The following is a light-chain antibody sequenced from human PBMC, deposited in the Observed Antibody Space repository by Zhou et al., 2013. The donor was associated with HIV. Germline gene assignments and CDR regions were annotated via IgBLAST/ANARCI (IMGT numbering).Light chain of an antibody. CDR1: QSISSW. CDR3: QQLNTDPRT. Sequence: DIQMTQSPSTLSASVGDRITITCRASQSISSWLAWYQHKPGKAPKLLIYAASSLHTGVPSRFSGSGSGTDFTLTISSLQPEDSATYYCQQLNTDPRTFGQGTKVEIK. V-gene: IGKV1-5*01. CDR2: AAS. J-gene: IGKJ1*01.